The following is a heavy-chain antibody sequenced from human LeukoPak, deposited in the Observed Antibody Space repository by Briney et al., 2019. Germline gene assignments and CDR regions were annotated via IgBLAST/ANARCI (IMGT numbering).Heavy chain of an antibody. CDR3: ASGKNRDYDFWSGAPDPAFDI. D-gene: IGHD3-3*01. Sequence: ASVKVSCKASGYTFTSYGISWVRQAPGQGLEWMGWISAYNGNTNYAQKLQGRVTMTTDTSTSTAYMELRSLRSDDTAVYYCASGKNRDYDFWSGAPDPAFDIWGQGTMVTVSS. J-gene: IGHJ3*02. CDR1: GYTFTSYG. V-gene: IGHV1-18*01. CDR2: ISAYNGNT.